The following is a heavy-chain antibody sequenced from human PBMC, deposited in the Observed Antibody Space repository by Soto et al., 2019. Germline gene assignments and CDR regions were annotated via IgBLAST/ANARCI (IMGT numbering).Heavy chain of an antibody. Sequence: ASVKGAWKASGYTLPNFGLSWVRQAPGQGLEWMGCVSSYNVNTKYAQRFKGRVTMTTDTPTNTAFMELRGLLSDDTAVYYCETVTRGRSHRNVDY. CDR2: VSSYNVNT. CDR1: GYTLPNFG. D-gene: IGHD1-26*01. CDR3: ETVTRGRSHRNVDY. V-gene: IGHV1-18*01. J-gene: IGHJ4*01.